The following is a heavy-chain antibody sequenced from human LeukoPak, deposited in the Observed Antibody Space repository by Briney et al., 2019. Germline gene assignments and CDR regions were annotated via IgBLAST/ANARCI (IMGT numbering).Heavy chain of an antibody. V-gene: IGHV4-59*01. CDR3: AIGVAAAGSYYFDY. D-gene: IGHD6-13*01. J-gene: IGHJ4*02. CDR2: IYYSGST. CDR1: GGSISSYY. Sequence: SETLSLTCTVSGGSISSYYWSWIRQPPGKGLEWIGYIYYSGSTNYNPSLKSRVTISVDTSKNQFSLKLSSVTAADTAVYYCAIGVAAAGSYYFDYWGQGTLVTVSS.